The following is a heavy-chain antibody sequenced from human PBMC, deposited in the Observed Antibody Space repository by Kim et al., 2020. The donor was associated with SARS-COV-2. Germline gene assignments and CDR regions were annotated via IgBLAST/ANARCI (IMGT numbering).Heavy chain of an antibody. D-gene: IGHD3-22*01. Sequence: GGSLRLSCAAAGFTFDDYAMHWVLQAPFKGLAWVSGISWNIGSIVSADSVKGRFTISRDNANNSLYRQMYSLIAVDTALYYCAKDETFSASSGYSFFDY. CDR3: AKDETFSASSGYSFFDY. V-gene: IGHV3-9*01. CDR1: GFTFDDYA. J-gene: IGHJ4*01. CDR2: ISWNIGSI.